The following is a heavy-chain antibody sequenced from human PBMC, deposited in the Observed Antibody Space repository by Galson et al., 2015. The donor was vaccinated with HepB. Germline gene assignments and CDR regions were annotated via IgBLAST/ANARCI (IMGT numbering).Heavy chain of an antibody. J-gene: IGHJ4*02. CDR2: IYASGST. Sequence: LSLTCTVSGGSLNNTCWSWIRQSAGKGLEWIGRIYASGSTNYNSSLESRVTMSVDMSKSQFSLKLSSVTAADTAVYYCARGRRRIQHGNYADYTPFESWGQGTLVSVSS. V-gene: IGHV4-4*07. CDR3: ARGRRRIQHGNYADYTPFES. CDR1: GGSLNNTC. D-gene: IGHD4-11*01.